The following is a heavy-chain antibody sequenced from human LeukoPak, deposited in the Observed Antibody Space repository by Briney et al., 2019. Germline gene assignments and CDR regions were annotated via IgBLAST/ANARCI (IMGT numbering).Heavy chain of an antibody. CDR3: ARSGFYYYDSSGYYYFDY. Sequence: PSETLSLTCTVSGGSISSSSYYWGWIRQPPGKGLEWIGSIYYSGSTYYNPSLKSRVTISVDTSKNQFSLKLSSVTAADTAVYYCARSGFYYYDSSGYYYFDYWGQGTLVTVSS. CDR1: GGSISSSSYY. D-gene: IGHD3-22*01. V-gene: IGHV4-39*07. J-gene: IGHJ4*02. CDR2: IYYSGST.